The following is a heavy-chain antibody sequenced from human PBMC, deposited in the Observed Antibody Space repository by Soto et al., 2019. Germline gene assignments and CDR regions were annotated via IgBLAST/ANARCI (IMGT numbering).Heavy chain of an antibody. CDR2: SRNKASGYTT. Sequence: EVQLVESGGGLVQPGGSLRLSCAASGFTFSDHYMDWVRQAPGKGLEWIARSRNKASGYTTVYAASVRGKFTISRDDSRSSLYLQMNSLNTEETAVYYCARGFHSFDIWAEGQWSPSLQ. J-gene: IGHJ3*02. CDR3: ARGFHSFDI. V-gene: IGHV3-72*01. CDR1: GFTFSDHY.